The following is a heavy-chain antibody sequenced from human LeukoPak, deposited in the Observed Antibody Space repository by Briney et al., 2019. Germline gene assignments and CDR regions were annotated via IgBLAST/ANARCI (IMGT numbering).Heavy chain of an antibody. CDR1: GYTFTGYY. D-gene: IGHD1-26*01. V-gene: IGHV1-2*02. CDR3: AREGSGSYSGDY. J-gene: IGHJ4*02. Sequence: ASVKVSCNASGYTFTGYYMHWVRQAPGQGLEWMGWINPNSGGTNYAQKFQGRVTMTRDTSISTAYMELSRLRSDDTAVYYCAREGSGSYSGDYWGQGTLVTVSS. CDR2: INPNSGGT.